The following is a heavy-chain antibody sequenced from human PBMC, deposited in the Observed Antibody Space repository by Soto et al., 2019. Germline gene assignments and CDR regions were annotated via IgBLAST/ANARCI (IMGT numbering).Heavy chain of an antibody. D-gene: IGHD3-22*01. CDR1: EFTFNIYG. CDR3: AKDLNMKVVSPPGWFEP. J-gene: IGHJ5*02. V-gene: IGHV3-30*18. Sequence: QVQLVESGGGVVQPGRSLRLSCAASEFTFNIYGMHWVRQAPDKGLEWVAVISFDGMIQYYAESVKGRFTISRDNFKNTVYLQMDSLRAEDTAMYYCAKDLNMKVVSPPGWFEPWGQGTRVTVSS. CDR2: ISFDGMIQ.